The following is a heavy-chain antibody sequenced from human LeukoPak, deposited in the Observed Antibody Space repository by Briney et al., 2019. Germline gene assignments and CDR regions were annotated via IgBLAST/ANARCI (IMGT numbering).Heavy chain of an antibody. Sequence: GGSVKVSCKASGYTFSDYYMYWLRQAPGEGLEWMGRINPKSGDTNYAQNFQGRVTMTRDTSMNPAYMELSRLRSDDTAVYFCARGYCSGGSCYLVENWFDSWGQGTLVTVSS. CDR3: ARGYCSGGSCYLVENWFDS. V-gene: IGHV1-2*06. CDR1: GYTFSDYY. CDR2: INPKSGDT. J-gene: IGHJ5*01. D-gene: IGHD2-15*01.